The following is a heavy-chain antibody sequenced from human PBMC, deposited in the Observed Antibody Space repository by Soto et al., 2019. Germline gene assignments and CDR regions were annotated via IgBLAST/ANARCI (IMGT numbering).Heavy chain of an antibody. CDR1: GGSISSGGYY. CDR3: ARDPSNDSSGYPTGAY. J-gene: IGHJ4*02. D-gene: IGHD3-22*01. CDR2: IYYSGST. Sequence: KASETLSLTCTVSGGSISSGGYYWSWIRQHPGKGLEWIGYIYYSGSTYYNPSLKSRVTISVDTSKNQFSLKLSSVTAADTAVYYCARDPSNDSSGYPTGAYWGQGTLVTVSS. V-gene: IGHV4-31*03.